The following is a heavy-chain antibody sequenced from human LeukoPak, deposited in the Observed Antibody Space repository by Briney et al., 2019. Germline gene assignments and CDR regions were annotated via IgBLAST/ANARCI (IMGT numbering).Heavy chain of an antibody. CDR1: GFTFSSYW. J-gene: IGHJ4*02. D-gene: IGHD6-25*01. CDR2: ISGSGGST. V-gene: IGHV3-23*01. Sequence: GGSLRLSCAASGFTFSSYWMHWVRQAPGKGLEWVSAISGSGGSTYYADSVKGRFTISRDNSKNTLYLQMNSLRAEDTAVYYCAKQRHPTYYFDYWGQGTLVTVSS. CDR3: AKQRHPTYYFDY.